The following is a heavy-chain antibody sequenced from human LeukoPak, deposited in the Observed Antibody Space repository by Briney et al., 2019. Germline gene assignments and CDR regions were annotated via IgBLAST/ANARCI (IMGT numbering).Heavy chain of an antibody. CDR2: INPNSGGT. J-gene: IGHJ4*02. CDR3: ATSTRPYSSGWYGTFDY. Sequence: ASVKVSCKASGYTFTGYYMHWVRQAPGQGLEWMGWINPNSGGTNYAQKFQGRVTMTRDTSISTAYMELSRLRSEDTAVYYCATSTRPYSSGWYGTFDYWGQGTLVTVSS. CDR1: GYTFTGYY. V-gene: IGHV1-2*02. D-gene: IGHD6-19*01.